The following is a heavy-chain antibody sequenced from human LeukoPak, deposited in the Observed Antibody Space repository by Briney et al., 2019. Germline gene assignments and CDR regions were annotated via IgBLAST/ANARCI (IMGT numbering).Heavy chain of an antibody. CDR1: GYTFTGYY. CDR2: INPNSGGT. Sequence: GASVKVSCKASGYTFTGYYMHWVRQAPGQGLEWMGWINPNSGGTNYAQKFQGRVTMTRDTSISTAYMELSRLRSDDTAVYYCARGMITFGGVIVISYYYYMDVWGKGTTVTVSS. J-gene: IGHJ6*03. CDR3: ARGMITFGGVIVISYYYYMDV. D-gene: IGHD3-16*02. V-gene: IGHV1-2*02.